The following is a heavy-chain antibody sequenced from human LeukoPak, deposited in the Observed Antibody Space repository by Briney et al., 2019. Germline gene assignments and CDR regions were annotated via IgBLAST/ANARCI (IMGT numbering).Heavy chain of an antibody. J-gene: IGHJ5*02. CDR1: GGSISNYY. D-gene: IGHD1-1*01. Sequence: SETLSLTCTVSGGSISNYYWSWIRQSPVKGLEWIGFIYYSGSTNYNPSLKSRVTISVDTSKNQFSLKLGSVTAADTAVYYCARARRWNAAVEGWWFDPWGQGTLVTVSS. CDR2: IYYSGST. V-gene: IGHV4-59*01. CDR3: ARARRWNAAVEGWWFDP.